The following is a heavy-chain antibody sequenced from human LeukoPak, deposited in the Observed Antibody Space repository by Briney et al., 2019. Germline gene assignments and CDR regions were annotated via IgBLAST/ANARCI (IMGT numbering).Heavy chain of an antibody. CDR3: ARAKVSLADTAMVSWNWFDP. Sequence: SVKVSCKASGGTFSSYAISWVRQAPGQGLEWMGGIIPIFGTANYAQKFQGRVTITADESTSTAYMELRSLRSDDTAVYYCARAKVSLADTAMVSWNWFDPWGQGTLVTVSS. CDR1: GGTFSSYA. D-gene: IGHD5-18*01. J-gene: IGHJ5*02. CDR2: IIPIFGTA. V-gene: IGHV1-69*13.